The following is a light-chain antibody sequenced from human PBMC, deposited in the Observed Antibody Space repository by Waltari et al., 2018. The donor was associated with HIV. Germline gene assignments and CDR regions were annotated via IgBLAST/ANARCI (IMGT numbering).Light chain of an antibody. V-gene: IGKV1-39*01. CDR1: QTITSY. Sequence: DIQMTQFPSSLSASVGDRGTLTCRASQTITSYLNWYQQKPGKAPKLLIYGTSNLQSGVSSRFSGSGSGADFTLTIRSAQPEDFATYYCHQSYSTPYTFGQGTRLEIK. CDR3: HQSYSTPYT. CDR2: GTS. J-gene: IGKJ2*01.